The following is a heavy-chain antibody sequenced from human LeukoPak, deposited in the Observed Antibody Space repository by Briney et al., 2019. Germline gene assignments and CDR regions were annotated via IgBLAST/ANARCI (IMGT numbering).Heavy chain of an antibody. CDR1: GGSITSYY. V-gene: IGHV4-59*01. J-gene: IGHJ4*02. CDR3: ARGSGWLPDC. CDR2: IYYSGNT. D-gene: IGHD6-19*01. Sequence: PSETLSLTCTISGGSITSYYWSWIRQPPGKGLEWIGYIYYSGNTNYNPSLKSRVTISVDTSKNEFSLQLTFVTAADTAVYYCARGSGWLPDCWGQGTLVTVSS.